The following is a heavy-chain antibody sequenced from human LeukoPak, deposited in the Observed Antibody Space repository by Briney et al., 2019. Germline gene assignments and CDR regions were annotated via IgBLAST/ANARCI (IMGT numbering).Heavy chain of an antibody. CDR2: INSDGSST. CDR1: GFTFSSYW. CDR3: AKNGDRGAYCSGGTCYPYYYYYMDV. V-gene: IGHV3-74*01. D-gene: IGHD2-15*01. Sequence: GGSLRLSCAASGFTFSSYWMHWVRQAPGKGLVWVSRINSDGSSTSYADSVKGRFTISRDNAKNTLYLQMNSLRAEDTAIYYCAKNGDRGAYCSGGTCYPYYYYYMDVWGKGTTVTISS. J-gene: IGHJ6*03.